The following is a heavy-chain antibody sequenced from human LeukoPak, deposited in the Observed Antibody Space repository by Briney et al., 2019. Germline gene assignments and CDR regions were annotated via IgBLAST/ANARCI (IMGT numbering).Heavy chain of an antibody. J-gene: IGHJ3*01. CDR3: SRRDEKRGVFDF. V-gene: IGHV3-48*03. CDR2: ISSSGSSI. Sequence: PGGSLRLSCAASGLTFSSYEMNWVRQAPGKGLEWVSYISSSGSSIYYADSVKGRFTISRDNAKKSLYLQMHSLRAEDTAVYYCSRRDEKRGVFDFWGQGTMVTVS. D-gene: IGHD5-24*01. CDR1: GLTFSSYE.